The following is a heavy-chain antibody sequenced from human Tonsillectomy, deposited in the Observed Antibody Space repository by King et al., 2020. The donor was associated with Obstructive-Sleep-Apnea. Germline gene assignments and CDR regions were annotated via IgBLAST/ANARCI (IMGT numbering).Heavy chain of an antibody. D-gene: IGHD6-13*01. J-gene: IGHJ4*02. CDR2: LSVYNGDT. V-gene: IGHV1-18*04. CDR1: GYTFTSYG. CDR3: ARYAYAAVGSTDYFDY. Sequence: VQLVESGVEVKKPGASVKVSCKASGYTFTSYGITWVRLAPGQGLEWMGWLSVYNGDTKYAQKFQGRVTMTTDTSTNTAYMELRSLRSDDTAVYYCARYAYAAVGSTDYFDYWGQGTLVTVSS.